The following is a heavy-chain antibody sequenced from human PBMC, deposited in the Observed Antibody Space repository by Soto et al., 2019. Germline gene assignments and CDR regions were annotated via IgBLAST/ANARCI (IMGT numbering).Heavy chain of an antibody. Sequence: GGPLRLSCAASGFTFSSYGMSWVRQAPGKGLEWVANIKQDGSEKYYVDSVKGRFTISRDNAKNSLYLQMNSLRAEDTAVYYCARVGGPRWLQLGNFDYWGQGTLVTVSS. CDR2: IKQDGSEK. J-gene: IGHJ4*02. CDR3: ARVGGPRWLQLGNFDY. CDR1: GFTFSSYG. V-gene: IGHV3-7*01. D-gene: IGHD5-12*01.